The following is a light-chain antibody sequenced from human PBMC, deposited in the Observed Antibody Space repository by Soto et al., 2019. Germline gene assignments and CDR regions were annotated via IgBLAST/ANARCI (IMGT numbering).Light chain of an antibody. CDR3: QQSYRTPT. CDR1: QSISSY. Sequence: DIQMTQSPSSLSASVGDRVTITCPASQSISSYLNWYQQKPGKAPKPLIYAASSLQSGVPSRFSGSGSGTDFTLTISSLQPEDFATYYCQQSYRTPTFGGGTKVEIK. J-gene: IGKJ4*01. V-gene: IGKV1-39*01. CDR2: AAS.